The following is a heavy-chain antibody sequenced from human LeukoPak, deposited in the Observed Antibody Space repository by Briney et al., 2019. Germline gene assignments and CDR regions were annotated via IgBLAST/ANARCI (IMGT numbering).Heavy chain of an antibody. D-gene: IGHD2-2*02. V-gene: IGHV1-69*05. CDR3: AMAPRTVPAAIFEWFDP. CDR2: IIPIFGTA. CDR1: GGTFSSYA. J-gene: IGHJ5*02. Sequence: ASAKVSCKASGGTFSSYAISWVRQAPGQGLEWMGRIIPIFGTANYAQKFQGRVTITTDESTSTAYMELSSLRSEDTAVYYCAMAPRTVPAAIFEWFDPWGQGTLVTVSS.